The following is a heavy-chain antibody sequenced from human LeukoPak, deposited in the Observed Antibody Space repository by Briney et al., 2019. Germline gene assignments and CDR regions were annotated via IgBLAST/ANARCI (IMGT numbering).Heavy chain of an antibody. Sequence: GGSLRLSCTGSGFTFSDSTMTWFRQAPGRGPEWVGFVRRKAYGGAALYAASVKGRFIITRDDSTSTAYLQMNNLKIEDTGVYYCTRGQGLYFWGRGTLVTVSS. J-gene: IGHJ1*01. CDR1: GFTFSDST. CDR2: VRRKAYGGAA. D-gene: IGHD2-8*01. CDR3: TRGQGLYF. V-gene: IGHV3-49*03.